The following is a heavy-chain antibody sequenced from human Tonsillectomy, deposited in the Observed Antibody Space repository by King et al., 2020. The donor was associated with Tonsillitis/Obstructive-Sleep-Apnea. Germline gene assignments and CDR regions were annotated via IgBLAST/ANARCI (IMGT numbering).Heavy chain of an antibody. CDR2: INTNTGNP. Sequence: QLVQSGSELKKPGASVKVSCKASGYTFTSYAMNWVRQAPGQGLEWMGWINTNTGNPTYAQGFTGRFVFSLDTSVSTAYLQIRSLKAEDTAVYYCARADCSGVSCYYIGDAFDIWGQGTMVTVSS. V-gene: IGHV7-4-1*02. D-gene: IGHD2-15*01. J-gene: IGHJ3*02. CDR3: ARADCSGVSCYYIGDAFDI. CDR1: GYTFTSYA.